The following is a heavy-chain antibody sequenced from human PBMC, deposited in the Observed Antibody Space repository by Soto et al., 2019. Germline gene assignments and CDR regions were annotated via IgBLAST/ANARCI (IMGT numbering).Heavy chain of an antibody. CDR1: EFTFSSNG. V-gene: IGHV3-21*01. CDR2: ISSSSSYI. CDR3: AREGYYDSSGYAY. J-gene: IGHJ4*02. D-gene: IGHD3-22*01. Sequence: PGGSLRLSCAASEFTFSSNGMQWVRQAAGKGLEWVSSISSSSSYIYYADSVKGRFTISRDNAKNSLYLQMNSLRAEDTAVYYCAREGYYDSSGYAYWGQGTLVTVSS.